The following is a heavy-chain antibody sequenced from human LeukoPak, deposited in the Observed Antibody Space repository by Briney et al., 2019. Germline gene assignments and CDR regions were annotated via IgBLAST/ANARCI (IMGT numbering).Heavy chain of an antibody. CDR3: ARVQGSTRINYYYMDV. V-gene: IGHV4-4*07. Sequence: PSETLSLTRIVSGGSISSNYWSWIRQPAGKGLEWIWRIYSSGTTTYIPSLKSRVTISVDTSKNQFSLKLSSVTAADTAVYYCARVQGSTRINYYYMDVWGKGTTVTVSS. J-gene: IGHJ6*03. CDR1: GGSISSNY. CDR2: IYSSGTT. D-gene: IGHD2-2*01.